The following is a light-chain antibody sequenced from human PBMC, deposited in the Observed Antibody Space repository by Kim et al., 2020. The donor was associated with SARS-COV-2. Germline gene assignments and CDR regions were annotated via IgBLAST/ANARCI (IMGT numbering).Light chain of an antibody. Sequence: SYELTQPPSVSVSPGQTASITCSGDKLSDKYPSWYQFKPGQSPVLVIYPDNWRPSGIPERFSGSNSGNTATLTISGTQAMDEADYYCQAWDNNSYVFGTGTKVTVL. CDR3: QAWDNNSYV. J-gene: IGLJ1*01. CDR2: PDN. CDR1: KLSDKY. V-gene: IGLV3-1*01.